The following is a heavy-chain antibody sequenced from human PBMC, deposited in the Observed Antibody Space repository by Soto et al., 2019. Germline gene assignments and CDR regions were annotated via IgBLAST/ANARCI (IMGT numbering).Heavy chain of an antibody. CDR2: INHSGST. D-gene: IGHD6-19*01. V-gene: IGHV4-34*01. Sequence: SETLYLTCAVNGGSFRGYYCSWILQTPGKWLEWIGEINHSGSTNYNPSLKSRVTISVDTSKNQFSLKLSSVTAADTAVYYCARGSGGAVAETGYYGMDVWGQGTTVS. CDR3: ARGSGGAVAETGYYGMDV. CDR1: GGSFRGYY. J-gene: IGHJ6*02.